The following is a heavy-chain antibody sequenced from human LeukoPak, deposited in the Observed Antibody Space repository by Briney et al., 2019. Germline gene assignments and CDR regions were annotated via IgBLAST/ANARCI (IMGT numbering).Heavy chain of an antibody. CDR2: ISSSSSYI. Sequence: KSGGSLRLSCAASGFTFSSYSMNWVRQAPGKGLEWVSSISSSSSYIYYADSVKGRFTISRDNAKSSLYLQMNSLRAEDTAVYYCARPPIAVAQVLYFDYWGQGTLVTVSS. V-gene: IGHV3-21*01. CDR1: GFTFSSYS. CDR3: ARPPIAVAQVLYFDY. D-gene: IGHD6-19*01. J-gene: IGHJ4*02.